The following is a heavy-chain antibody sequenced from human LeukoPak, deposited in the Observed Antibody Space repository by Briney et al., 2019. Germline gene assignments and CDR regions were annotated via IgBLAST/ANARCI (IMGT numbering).Heavy chain of an antibody. J-gene: IGHJ4*02. D-gene: IGHD3-22*01. CDR2: IIPILGIA. CDR3: AIYYYDSSGYPDY. Sequence: GSSVKVSCKASGGTFSSYAISWVRQAPGQGLEWMGRIIPILGIANYAQKFQGRVTITADKSTSTAYMELSSLRSEVTAVYYCAIYYYDSSGYPDYWGQGTLVTVSS. V-gene: IGHV1-69*04. CDR1: GGTFSSYA.